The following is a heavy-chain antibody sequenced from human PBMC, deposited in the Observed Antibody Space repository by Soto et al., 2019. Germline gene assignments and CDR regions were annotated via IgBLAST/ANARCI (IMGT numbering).Heavy chain of an antibody. CDR1: GGSFSGYY. CDR2: INHSGST. D-gene: IGHD5-18*01. J-gene: IGHJ6*02. V-gene: IGHV4-34*01. Sequence: PSETLSLTCAVYGGSFSGYYWSWIRQPPGKGLEWFGEINHSGSTNYNPSLKSRVTISVDTSKNQFSLKLSSVTAADTAVYYCARGKGRGYSYGWSYYYYGMDVWGQGTTVTVSS. CDR3: ARGKGRGYSYGWSYYYYGMDV.